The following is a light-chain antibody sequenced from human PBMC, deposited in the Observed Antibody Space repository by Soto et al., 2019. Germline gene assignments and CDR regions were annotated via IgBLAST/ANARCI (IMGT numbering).Light chain of an antibody. Sequence: DVVMTQSPLSLPVALGQPASISCRSSQSIVYRDGNAYLTWFQQRPGQSPRRLIYRVSNRDSGVPDRFSGSWSGTDFTLIISRVEDEDVGVYYCLQGTHWPPTFGRGTKVEIK. CDR3: LQGTHWPPT. CDR2: RVS. CDR1: QSIVYRDGNAY. J-gene: IGKJ1*01. V-gene: IGKV2-30*01.